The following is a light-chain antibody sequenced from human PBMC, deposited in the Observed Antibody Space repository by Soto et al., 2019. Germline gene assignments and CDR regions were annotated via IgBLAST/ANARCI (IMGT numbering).Light chain of an antibody. CDR1: QSISSY. Sequence: IQMTQSPSSLSASVVDIFTISCRASQSISSYLNWYQQKPGKAPKLLIYAASSLQSGVPSRFSGSGSGTDFTLTISSLEPEDFAVYYCQQRSNWTFGQGTKVDIK. J-gene: IGKJ1*01. CDR3: QQRSNWT. V-gene: IGKV1-39*01. CDR2: AAS.